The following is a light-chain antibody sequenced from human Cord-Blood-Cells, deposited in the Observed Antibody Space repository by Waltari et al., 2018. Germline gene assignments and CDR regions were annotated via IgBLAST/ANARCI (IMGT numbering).Light chain of an antibody. Sequence: ELVMTQYPATLSVSPGERATLSCRARQSVSSNLAWYQQKPGQAPRLLIYGASTRATGIPARFSGSGSGTEFTLTISSLQSEDFAVYYCQQYNNWPPWTFGQGTKVEIK. CDR1: QSVSSN. J-gene: IGKJ1*01. CDR3: QQYNNWPPWT. V-gene: IGKV3-15*01. CDR2: GAS.